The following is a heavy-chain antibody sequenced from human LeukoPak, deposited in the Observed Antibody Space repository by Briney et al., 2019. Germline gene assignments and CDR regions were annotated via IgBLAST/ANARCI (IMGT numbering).Heavy chain of an antibody. V-gene: IGHV4-39*01. CDR2: IYYSGSS. CDR1: GGSISSGSYY. D-gene: IGHD5-24*01. J-gene: IGHJ4*02. CDR3: ARRAHNSVYFDY. Sequence: SETLSLTCTVSGGSISSGSYYWGWIRQPPGKGLEWIGSIYYSGSSYYNPSLKSRVTISVDTSKNQFSLKLSSVTAADTAVYYCARRAHNSVYFDYWGQGTLVTVSS.